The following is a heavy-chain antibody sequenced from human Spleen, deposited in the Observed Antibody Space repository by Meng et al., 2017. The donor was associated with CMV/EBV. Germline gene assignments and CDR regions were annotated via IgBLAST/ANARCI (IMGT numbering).Heavy chain of an antibody. CDR1: GFTFSSYA. CDR3: AKDHGSYYDILTGYVAPSYGMDV. CDR2: ISGSGGST. J-gene: IGHJ6*02. V-gene: IGHV3-23*01. Sequence: GGSLRLSCAASGFTFSSYAMSWVRQAPGKGLEWVSTISGSGGSTYYADSVKGRFTISRDNSKNMLYLQMNSLRAEDTAVYYCAKDHGSYYDILTGYVAPSYGMDVWGQGTTVTVSS. D-gene: IGHD3-9*01.